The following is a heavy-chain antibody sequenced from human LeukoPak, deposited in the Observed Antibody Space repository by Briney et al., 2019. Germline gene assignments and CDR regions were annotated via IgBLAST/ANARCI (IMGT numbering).Heavy chain of an antibody. CDR2: IIPIFGTA. V-gene: IGHV1-69*05. D-gene: IGHD6-6*01. J-gene: IGHJ4*02. Sequence: GASVKVSCKASGGTFSSYAISWVRQAPGQGLEWMGGIIPIFGTANYAQEFQGRVTITTDESTSTAYMELSSLRSEDTAVYYCARVSIYSSSANYFDYWGQGTLVTVSS. CDR3: ARVSIYSSSANYFDY. CDR1: GGTFSSYA.